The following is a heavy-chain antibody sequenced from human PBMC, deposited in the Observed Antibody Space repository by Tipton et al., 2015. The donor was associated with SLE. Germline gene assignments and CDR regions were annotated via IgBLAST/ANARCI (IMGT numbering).Heavy chain of an antibody. Sequence: LRLSCAVYGGSFSGYYWSWIRQPPGKGLEWIGEINHSGSTNYNPSLKSRVTISVDTSKNQFSLELSSVTAADTAVYYCAFWSGPWGQGTLVTVSS. J-gene: IGHJ4*02. D-gene: IGHD3-3*01. CDR2: INHSGST. CDR1: GGSFSGYY. V-gene: IGHV4-34*01. CDR3: AFWSGP.